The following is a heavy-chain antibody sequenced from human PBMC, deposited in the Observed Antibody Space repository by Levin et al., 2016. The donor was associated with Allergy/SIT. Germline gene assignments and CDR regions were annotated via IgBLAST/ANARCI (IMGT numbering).Heavy chain of an antibody. J-gene: IGHJ3*02. D-gene: IGHD3-22*01. CDR3: ARHPKNYHDSSGYYDLGAFHI. Sequence: VRQMPGKGLEWMGTIYPGDSETRYSPPFQGQVTISADKSISTAYLQWSSLKASDSAVYYCARHPKNYHDSSGYYDLGAFHIWGLGTLVTVSS. CDR2: IYPGDSET. V-gene: IGHV5-51*01.